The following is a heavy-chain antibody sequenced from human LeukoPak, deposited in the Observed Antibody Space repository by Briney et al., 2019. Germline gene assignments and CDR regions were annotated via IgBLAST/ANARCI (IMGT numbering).Heavy chain of an antibody. V-gene: IGHV4-34*01. D-gene: IGHD1-14*01. CDR3: ARHTEPHFDY. CDR1: GGSFSGYY. CDR2: INHSGST. J-gene: IGHJ4*02. Sequence: PSETLSLTCAVYGGSFSGYYWSWIRQPPGKGLEWIGEINHSGSTNYNPSLKSRVTISVDTSKNQFSLKLSSVTAADTAVYYCARHTEPHFDYWGQGTLVTVSS.